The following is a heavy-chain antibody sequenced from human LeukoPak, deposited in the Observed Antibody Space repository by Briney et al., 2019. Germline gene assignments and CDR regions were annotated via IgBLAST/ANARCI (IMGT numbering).Heavy chain of an antibody. CDR3: ARSEDIAYGMDV. D-gene: IGHD2-15*01. CDR2: IYSGGST. CDR1: GFTVRSNH. Sequence: GGSLRLSCAASGFTVRSNHLSWVRQAPGKRLEWVSIIYSGGSTYYADSVKGRLIISRDTSKNTLYLQMNSLRAEDTAVYNCARSEDIAYGMDVWGQGTTVTVSS. J-gene: IGHJ6*02. V-gene: IGHV3-53*01.